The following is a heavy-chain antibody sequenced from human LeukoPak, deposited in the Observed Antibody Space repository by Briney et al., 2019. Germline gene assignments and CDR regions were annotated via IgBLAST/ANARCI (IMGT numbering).Heavy chain of an antibody. V-gene: IGHV3-48*01. J-gene: IGHJ4*02. CDR3: ARDRWTAMKD. CDR2: ISSSTSI. CDR1: GFTFSGYT. Sequence: GGSLRLSCAASGFTFSGYTMNWVRQAPGKGLECVSYISSSTSIYYADSVKGRFTISRDNAKNSLWLQMNSLRAEDTAVYYCARDRWTAMKDWGPGTIVT. D-gene: IGHD5-18*01.